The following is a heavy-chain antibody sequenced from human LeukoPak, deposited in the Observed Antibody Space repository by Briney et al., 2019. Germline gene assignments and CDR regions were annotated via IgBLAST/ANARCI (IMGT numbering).Heavy chain of an antibody. Sequence: GGSLRLSCAASGFTFSSYGMHWVRQAPGKGLEWVAVIWYDGSNKYYADSVKGRFTISRDNSKNTLYLQMNSLRAEDTAVYYYAKDLGRLGELSLDYWGQGTLVTVSS. CDR2: IWYDGSNK. CDR3: AKDLGRLGELSLDY. D-gene: IGHD3-16*02. J-gene: IGHJ4*02. CDR1: GFTFSSYG. V-gene: IGHV3-33*06.